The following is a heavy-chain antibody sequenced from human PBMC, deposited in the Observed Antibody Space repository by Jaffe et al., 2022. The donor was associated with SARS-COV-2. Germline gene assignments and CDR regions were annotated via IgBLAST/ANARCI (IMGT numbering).Heavy chain of an antibody. J-gene: IGHJ6*02. CDR2: TYYRSKWYN. V-gene: IGHV6-1*01. CDR1: GDSVSSNSAA. Sequence: QVQLQQSGPGLVKPSQTLSLTCAISGDSVSSNSAAWNWIRQSPSRGLEWLGRTYYRSKWYNDYAVSVKSRITINPDTSKNQFSLQLNSVTPEDTAVYYCARGVAAAGGDYYYGMDVWGQGTTVTVSS. D-gene: IGHD6-13*01. CDR3: ARGVAAAGGDYYYGMDV.